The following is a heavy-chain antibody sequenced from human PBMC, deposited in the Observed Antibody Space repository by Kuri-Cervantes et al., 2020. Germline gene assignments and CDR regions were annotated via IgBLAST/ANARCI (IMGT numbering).Heavy chain of an antibody. CDR2: ISYDGSNK. CDR1: GFTFSSYG. CDR3: AKEEWGYGDYGEDGVDY. Sequence: GESLKISCAASGFTFSSYGMHWVRQAPGKGLEWVAVISYDGSNKYYADSVKGRFTISRDNSKNTLYLQMNSLRAEDTAAYYCAKEEWGYGDYGEDGVDYWGQGTLVTVSS. V-gene: IGHV3-30*18. D-gene: IGHD4-17*01. J-gene: IGHJ4*02.